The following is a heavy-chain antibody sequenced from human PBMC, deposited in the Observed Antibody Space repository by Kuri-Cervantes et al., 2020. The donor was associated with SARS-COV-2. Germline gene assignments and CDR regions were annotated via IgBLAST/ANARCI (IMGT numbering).Heavy chain of an antibody. CDR1: GYTFTGYY. D-gene: IGHD6-13*01. J-gene: IGHJ4*02. V-gene: IGHV1-2*06. Sequence: ASVKVSCKASGYTFTGYYMHWVRQAPGQGLEWMGRINPNSGGTNYAQKFQGRVTMTRDTSISTAYMELSRLRSDDTAVYYCAGARPYSSSWYPDYWGQGTLVTVSS. CDR2: INPNSGGT. CDR3: AGARPYSSSWYPDY.